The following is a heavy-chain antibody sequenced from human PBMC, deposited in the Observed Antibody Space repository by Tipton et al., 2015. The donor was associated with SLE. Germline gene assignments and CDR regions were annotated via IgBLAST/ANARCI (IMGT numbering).Heavy chain of an antibody. Sequence: LRLSCAASGFIFTNYGMHWVRQAPGKGLEWIGEINHSGSTNYNPSLKSRVTISVDTSKNQFSLRLTSVTAADTAMYYCAPNDVFDVWGQGTMVTVSS. CDR1: GFIFTNYG. V-gene: IGHV4-34*08. CDR3: APNDVFDV. CDR2: INHSGST. J-gene: IGHJ3*01.